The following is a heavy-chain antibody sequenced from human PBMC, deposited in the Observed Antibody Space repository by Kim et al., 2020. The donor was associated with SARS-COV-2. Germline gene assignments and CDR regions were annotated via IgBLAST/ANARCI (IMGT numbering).Heavy chain of an antibody. V-gene: IGHV3-23*01. CDR3: AKDNQADYGGNSPVLGY. CDR2: ISGSGGST. D-gene: IGHD4-17*01. Sequence: GGSLRLSCAASGFTFSSYAMSWVRQAPGKGLEWVSAISGSGGSTYYADSVKGRFTISRDNSKNTLYLQMNSLRAEDTAVYYCAKDNQADYGGNSPVLGYWGQGTLVTVSS. CDR1: GFTFSSYA. J-gene: IGHJ4*02.